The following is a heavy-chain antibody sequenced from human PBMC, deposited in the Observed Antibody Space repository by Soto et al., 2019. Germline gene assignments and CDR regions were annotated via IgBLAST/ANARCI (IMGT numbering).Heavy chain of an antibody. D-gene: IGHD3-10*01. J-gene: IGHJ6*02. V-gene: IGHV1-18*04. CDR2: ISAYNDNT. CDR1: GYTFTDYG. CDR3: AGDRCAAAGSGWHYCYGMDV. Sequence: GASVKVSCKASGYTFTDYGISWVRQAPGQGLEWMGWISAYNDNTKYAQKLQGRVTMTTDTSTSTVYMELRSLRSDDTAVYYCAGDRCAAAGSGWHYCYGMDVWGQGTTVTVSS.